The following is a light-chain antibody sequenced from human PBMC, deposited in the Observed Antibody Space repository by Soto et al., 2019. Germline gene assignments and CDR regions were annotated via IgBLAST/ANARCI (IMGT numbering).Light chain of an antibody. CDR2: KAS. CDR3: QQYNSYWT. CDR1: QSISSW. Sequence: DIPMTQSPSTLSASVGDRVTITCRASQSISSWLAWYQQKPGKAPKLLIYKASSLESGVPSRFSGSGSGTEFTLTISSLQPDDFATSYCQQYNSYWTFDQGTKVEIK. V-gene: IGKV1-5*03. J-gene: IGKJ1*01.